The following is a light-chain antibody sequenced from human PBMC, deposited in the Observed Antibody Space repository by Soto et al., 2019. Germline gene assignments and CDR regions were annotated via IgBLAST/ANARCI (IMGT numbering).Light chain of an antibody. CDR1: SSDVGGSAY. CDR2: KVT. CDR3: TSSTTGSLYV. Sequence: QSVLTQPASVSGAPGQSSTISCTGTSSDVGGSAYVSWYQQFPGNVPRLVIYKVTNRPSGVSHRFSGSKSGNTASLTISGLQAEDEADYFCTSSTTGSLYVFGTGTKLTVL. V-gene: IGLV2-14*01. J-gene: IGLJ1*01.